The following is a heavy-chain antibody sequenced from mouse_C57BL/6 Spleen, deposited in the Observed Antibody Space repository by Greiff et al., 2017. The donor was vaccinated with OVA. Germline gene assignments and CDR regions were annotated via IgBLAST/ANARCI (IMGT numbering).Heavy chain of an antibody. CDR3: TRDYYAYYAMDY. D-gene: IGHD1-1*01. CDR2: IRNKANNHAT. Sequence: AGGSMKLSCAASGFTFSDAWMDWVRQSPEKGLEWVAEIRNKANNHATYYAESVKGRFTISRDDSKSSVYLQMNSLRAEDTGIYYCTRDYYAYYAMDYWGQGTSVTVSS. CDR1: GFTFSDAW. V-gene: IGHV6-6*01. J-gene: IGHJ4*01.